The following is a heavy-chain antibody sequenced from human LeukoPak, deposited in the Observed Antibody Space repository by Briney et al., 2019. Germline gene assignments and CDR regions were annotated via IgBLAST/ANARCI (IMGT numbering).Heavy chain of an antibody. CDR3: ARSRFVRYFDWLLSPGTFDI. Sequence: GGSLRLSCAASGFTFSSYDMHWVRQATGKGLEWVSAIGTAGDTYYPGSVKGRFTISRENAKNSLYLQMNSLRAGDTAVYYCARSRFVRYFDWLLSPGTFDIWGQGTMVTVSS. J-gene: IGHJ3*02. V-gene: IGHV3-13*01. CDR2: IGTAGDT. D-gene: IGHD3-9*01. CDR1: GFTFSSYD.